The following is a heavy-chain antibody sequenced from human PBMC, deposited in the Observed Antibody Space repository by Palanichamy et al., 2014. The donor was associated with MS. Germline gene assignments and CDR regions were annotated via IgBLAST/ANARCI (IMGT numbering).Heavy chain of an antibody. J-gene: IGHJ3*02. Sequence: EVQLVESGGGLVQPGGSLRLSYAASGFTFSSYWMHWVRQAPGKGLVWVSRIKSDGSSLSYADSVKGRFTISRDNAKTTLYLQMNSLRAEDTAVYYCAREQDGSGRQTDSFDIWGQGTMVTVSS. CDR1: GFTFSSYW. CDR3: AREQDGSGRQTDSFDI. CDR2: IKSDGSSL. V-gene: IGHV3-74*01. D-gene: IGHD3-10*01.